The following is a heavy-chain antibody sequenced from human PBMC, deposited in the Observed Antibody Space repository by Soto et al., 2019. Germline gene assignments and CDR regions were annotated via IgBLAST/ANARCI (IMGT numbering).Heavy chain of an antibody. D-gene: IGHD3-10*01. CDR3: THMTGSGLYGMDV. V-gene: IGHV2-5*01. J-gene: IGHJ6*02. CDR2: IYSNDDK. CDR1: VFAPSTSGVG. Sequence: SGPKRVSQTQTLAMTLDFAVFAPSTSGVGVGWVREPPGKALEWLALIYSNDDKRFSTSLKRRLTITKDTSNNQVVLTMTNMDLVDTATYYCTHMTGSGLYGMDVWGQGTTVTVSS.